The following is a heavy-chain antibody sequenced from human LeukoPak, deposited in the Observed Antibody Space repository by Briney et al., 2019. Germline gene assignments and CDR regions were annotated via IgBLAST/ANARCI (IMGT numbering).Heavy chain of an antibody. CDR2: IYYSGST. J-gene: IGHJ4*02. D-gene: IGHD3-22*01. CDR1: GGSISSSSYY. CDR3: ARLTVAAAVVVIRRKSSDYFDY. V-gene: IGHV4-39*01. Sequence: PSETLSLTCTVSGGSISSSSYYWGWIRQPPGKGLEWIGSIYYSGSTYYNPSLKSRVTISVDTSKNQFSLKLSSVTAADTAVYYCARLTVAAAVVVIRRKSSDYFDYWGQGTLVTVSS.